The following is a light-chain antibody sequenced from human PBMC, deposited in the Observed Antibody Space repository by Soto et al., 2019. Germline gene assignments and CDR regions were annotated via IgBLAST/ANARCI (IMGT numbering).Light chain of an antibody. J-gene: IGLJ1*01. CDR2: EVN. Sequence: QSVLTQPASVSGSPGQSITISCTGTNSDIGTYNYVSWYQQHPGKAPKLIIFEVNSRPSGISSRFSGSKSGNTASLTISGLQAEDEADYYCSSYSSGRYVFGTGTKLTVL. V-gene: IGLV2-14*01. CDR3: SSYSSGRYV. CDR1: NSDIGTYNY.